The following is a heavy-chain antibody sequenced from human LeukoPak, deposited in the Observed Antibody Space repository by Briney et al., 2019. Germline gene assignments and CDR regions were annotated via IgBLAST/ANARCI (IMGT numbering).Heavy chain of an antibody. J-gene: IGHJ6*03. CDR3: ARGQQRGLRFLEYPRYMDV. Sequence: PGGSLRLSCAASGFTFSSYGMHWVRQAPGKGLEWVAFIRYDGSNKYYADSVKGRFTISRDNAKNSLYLQMNSLRAEDTAVYYCARGQQRGLRFLEYPRYMDVWGKGTTVTVSS. D-gene: IGHD3-3*01. CDR2: IRYDGSNK. CDR1: GFTFSSYG. V-gene: IGHV3-30*02.